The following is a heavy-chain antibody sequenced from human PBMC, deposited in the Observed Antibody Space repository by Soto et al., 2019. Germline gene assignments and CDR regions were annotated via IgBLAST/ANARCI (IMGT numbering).Heavy chain of an antibody. CDR3: ARSGVWEPRDY. V-gene: IGHV1-2*02. CDR2: INPNSGGI. J-gene: IGHJ4*02. D-gene: IGHD1-26*01. CDR1: GYTFTGYY. Sequence: ASVKVSCKASGYTFTGYYMHWVRQAPGQGLEWMGWINPNSGGINYAQKLQGRVTMTTDTSTSTAYMELRSLRSDDTAVYYCARSGVWEPRDYWGQGTLVTVSS.